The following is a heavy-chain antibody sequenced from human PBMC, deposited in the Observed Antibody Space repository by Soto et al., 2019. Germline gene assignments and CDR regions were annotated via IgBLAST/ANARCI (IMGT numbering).Heavy chain of an antibody. Sequence: SETLSLSCTVSGGSIISYYWSWRRQPPGKGLEWIGYIYYSGSTNYNPSLKSRVTISVDTSKNQFSLKLSSVTAADTAVYYCARDAAAEPVKGYYYYYYGMDVWGQGTTVTVSS. V-gene: IGHV4-59*01. D-gene: IGHD6-13*01. J-gene: IGHJ6*02. CDR1: GGSIISYY. CDR2: IYYSGST. CDR3: ARDAAAEPVKGYYYYYYGMDV.